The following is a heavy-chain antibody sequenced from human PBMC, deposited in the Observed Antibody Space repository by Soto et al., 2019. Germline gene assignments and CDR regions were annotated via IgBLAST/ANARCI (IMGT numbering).Heavy chain of an antibody. CDR3: ARVAITPQPDYFDD. J-gene: IGHJ4*02. CDR1: GGSISNHY. Sequence: PSETLSLTCTFSGGSISNHYWSWIRQSPGKGLEWIANIYHSGSTKNNPPPKSRGTISVDTSKNQISLKLSSVTAADTAVYYCARVAITPQPDYFDDWGQRTLVTVSS. CDR2: IYHSGST. D-gene: IGHD2-15*01. V-gene: IGHV4-59*11.